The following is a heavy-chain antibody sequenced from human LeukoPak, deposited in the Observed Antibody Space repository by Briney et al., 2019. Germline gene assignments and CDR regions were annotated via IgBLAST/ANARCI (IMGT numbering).Heavy chain of an antibody. V-gene: IGHV3-48*04. Sequence: GGSLRLSCAASVFTFSSYSMNWVRQPPGKGLEWVSYISSTSNTIYYADSVKGRFTISRDNAKNSLYLQMNSLRAEDTAVYYCALVGRSESYWVHFDYWGQGTLVTVSS. CDR2: ISSTSNTI. CDR1: VFTFSSYS. J-gene: IGHJ4*02. CDR3: ALVGRSESYWVHFDY. D-gene: IGHD1-26*01.